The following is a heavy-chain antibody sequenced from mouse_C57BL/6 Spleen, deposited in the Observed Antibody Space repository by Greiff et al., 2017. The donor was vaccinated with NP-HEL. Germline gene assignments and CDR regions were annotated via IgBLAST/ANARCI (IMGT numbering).Heavy chain of an antibody. CDR1: GFTFSDYG. CDR3: ANYGTPYYYAMDY. Sequence: EVKLMESGGGLVKPGGSLKLSCAASGFTFSDYGMHWVRQAPEKGLEWVAYISSGSSTIYYADTVKGRFTISRDNAQHTLFLQMSSLRSEDTAMYYCANYGTPYYYAMDYWGQGTSVTVSS. CDR2: ISSGSSTI. D-gene: IGHD1-1*01. V-gene: IGHV5-17*01. J-gene: IGHJ4*01.